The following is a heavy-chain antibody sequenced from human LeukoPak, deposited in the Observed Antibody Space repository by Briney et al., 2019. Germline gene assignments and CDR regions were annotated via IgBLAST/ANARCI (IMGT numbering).Heavy chain of an antibody. V-gene: IGHV5-51*01. Sequence: GESLKISCKASGYSFTNYWIDWVRQMPGKGLEWMVTIYPGNSETRHSPSFQGQVTISADKSISTASLQWSSLKASDTAMYYCARHVFTAGRGGGYYHYMDVWGKGTTVTVSS. CDR1: GYSFTNYW. J-gene: IGHJ6*03. D-gene: IGHD1-1*01. CDR3: ARHVFTAGRGGGYYHYMDV. CDR2: IYPGNSET.